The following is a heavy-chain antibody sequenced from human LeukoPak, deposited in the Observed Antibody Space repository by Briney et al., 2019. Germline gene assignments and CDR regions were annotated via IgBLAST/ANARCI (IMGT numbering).Heavy chain of an antibody. J-gene: IGHJ4*02. CDR1: GFTFNTYA. V-gene: IGHV3-23*01. Sequence: GGSLRLSCAASGFTFNTYAMTWVRRAPGKGLEWVSTINTIGTNTFYADSVKGRFTISRDNSRDTSYLQMNDLRAEDTAVYYCAKLPHSDGTNSFDYWGQGTLVTVSS. CDR3: AKLPHSDGTNSFDY. CDR2: INTIGTNT. D-gene: IGHD2-15*01.